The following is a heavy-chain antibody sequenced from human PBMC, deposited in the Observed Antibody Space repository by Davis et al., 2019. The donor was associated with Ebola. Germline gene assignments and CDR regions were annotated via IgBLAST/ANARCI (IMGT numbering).Heavy chain of an antibody. CDR3: ARGYNNSWYPRPYYFDY. CDR2: IYYSGST. Sequence: MPSETLSLTCTVSGGSVSSGSYYWTWIRQPPGKGLAWIGYIYYSGSTNYNPSLKSRVTISVDTSKNQFSLKLSSVTAADTAIYYCARGYNNSWYPRPYYFDYWGQGTLVTVSS. CDR1: GGSVSSGSYY. D-gene: IGHD6-13*01. J-gene: IGHJ4*02. V-gene: IGHV4-61*01.